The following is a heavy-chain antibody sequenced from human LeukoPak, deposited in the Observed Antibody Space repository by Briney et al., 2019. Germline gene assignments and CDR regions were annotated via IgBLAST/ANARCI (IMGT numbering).Heavy chain of an antibody. V-gene: IGHV3-21*01. J-gene: IGHJ4*02. Sequence: PGGSLRLSCAASGFTFSSYAMNWVRQAPGKGLEWVSSITSSSTYIYYADSVKGRFTISRDNAKNSLYLQMNSLRAEDTAVYYCAREFRSSWSLLDYWGQGTLVTVSS. D-gene: IGHD6-13*01. CDR2: ITSSSTYI. CDR1: GFTFSSYA. CDR3: AREFRSSWSLLDY.